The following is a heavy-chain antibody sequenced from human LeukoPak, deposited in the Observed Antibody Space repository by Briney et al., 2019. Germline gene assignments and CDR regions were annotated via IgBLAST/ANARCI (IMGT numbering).Heavy chain of an antibody. CDR3: ATDYGDYVLYL. Sequence: ASVKVSCKASGGTFSSYAISWVRQAPGQGLEWMGGIIPIFGTANYAQKFQGRVTITADKSTSTAYMELSSLRSEDTAVYCCATDYGDYVLYLWGQGTLVTVSS. D-gene: IGHD4-17*01. J-gene: IGHJ4*02. CDR1: GGTFSSYA. V-gene: IGHV1-69*06. CDR2: IIPIFGTA.